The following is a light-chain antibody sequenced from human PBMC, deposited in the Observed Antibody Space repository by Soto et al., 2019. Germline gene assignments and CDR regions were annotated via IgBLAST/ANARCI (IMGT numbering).Light chain of an antibody. J-gene: IGKJ4*01. Sequence: DIQMTQSPSSLSASVGDRVTITCRASQSISSYLNWYQQKPGKAPKLLIYAASSLQSGVPSRFSGSGSGTDFTLTISSLQPEDFATYYCQQCYSTPFGGGTKVEIK. CDR3: QQCYSTP. CDR1: QSISSY. V-gene: IGKV1-39*01. CDR2: AAS.